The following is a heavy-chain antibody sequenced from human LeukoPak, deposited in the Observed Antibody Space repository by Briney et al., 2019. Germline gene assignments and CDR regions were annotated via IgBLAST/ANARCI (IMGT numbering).Heavy chain of an antibody. D-gene: IGHD3-3*01. J-gene: IGHJ6*02. CDR1: GYTFTSYA. Sequence: ASVKVSCKASGYTFTSYAMHWVRQAPGQRLEWMGWINAGNGNTKYSQKFQGRVTITRDTSASTAYMELSSLRSEDTAVYYCARWASYDFWSGYYTDQAYGMDVWRQGTTVTVSS. CDR3: ARWASYDFWSGYYTDQAYGMDV. CDR2: INAGNGNT. V-gene: IGHV1-3*01.